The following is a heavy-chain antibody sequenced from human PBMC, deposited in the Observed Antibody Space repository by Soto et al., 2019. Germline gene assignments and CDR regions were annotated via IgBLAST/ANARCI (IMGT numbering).Heavy chain of an antibody. D-gene: IGHD3-22*01. Sequence: PGGSLRLSCAASGFTFSSYWMSWVRQAPGKGLEWVANIKQDGSEKYYVDSVKGRFTISRDNAKNSLYLQMNSLRAEDTAVYYCAGSGDYYLFDYRGQGTLVTVSS. CDR1: GFTFSSYW. V-gene: IGHV3-7*01. J-gene: IGHJ4*02. CDR2: IKQDGSEK. CDR3: AGSGDYYLFDY.